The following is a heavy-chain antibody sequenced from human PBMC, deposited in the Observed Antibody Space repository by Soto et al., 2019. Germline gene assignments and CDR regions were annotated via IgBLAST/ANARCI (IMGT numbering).Heavy chain of an antibody. J-gene: IGHJ4*02. V-gene: IGHV4-31*03. CDR1: GGSISSGGYY. D-gene: IGHD3-9*01. Sequence: SETLSLTCTVSGGSISSGGYYCSWIRQHPGKGLEWIGYIYYSGSTYYNPSLKSRVTISVDTSKNQFSLKLTSVTAADTAVYYCARDDILTGYYRSGFDYWGQGTLVTVSS. CDR3: ARDDILTGYYRSGFDY. CDR2: IYYSGST.